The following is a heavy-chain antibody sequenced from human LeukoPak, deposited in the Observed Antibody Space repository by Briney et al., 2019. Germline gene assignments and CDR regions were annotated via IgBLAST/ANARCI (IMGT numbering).Heavy chain of an antibody. D-gene: IGHD3-16*02. CDR1: GRSISSSRYY. J-gene: IGHJ4*02. CDR3: PLGELSPFDY. Sequence: SETLSLTCTVSGRSISSSRYYWGWLRQPPGKGLEWIGSIYYSGSTYYNPSLKSRVTISVDTSKNQFSLKLSSVTAADTAVYYGPLGELSPFDYWGQGTLVTVSS. CDR2: IYYSGST. V-gene: IGHV4-39*01.